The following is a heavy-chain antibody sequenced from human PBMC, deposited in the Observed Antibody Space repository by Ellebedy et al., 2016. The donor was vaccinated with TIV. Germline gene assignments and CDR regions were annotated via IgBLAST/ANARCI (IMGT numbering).Heavy chain of an antibody. D-gene: IGHD6-19*01. CDR3: ASGYSSGSYGMDV. CDR1: GGTFSSYA. Sequence: SVKVSXKASGGTFSSYAISWVRQAPGQGLEWMGRIIPILGIANYAQKFQGRVTITADKSTSTAYMELSSLRSEDTAVYYCASGYSSGSYGMDVWGQGTTVTVSS. CDR2: IIPILGIA. V-gene: IGHV1-69*04. J-gene: IGHJ6*02.